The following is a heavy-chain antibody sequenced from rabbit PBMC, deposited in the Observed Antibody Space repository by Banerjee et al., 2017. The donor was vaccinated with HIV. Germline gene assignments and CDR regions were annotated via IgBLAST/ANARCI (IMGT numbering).Heavy chain of an antibody. CDR2: INTGSSGST. CDR3: ARDYSTSYVGVGYDL. D-gene: IGHD7-1*01. J-gene: IGHJ4*01. CDR1: GFSFSNKYV. V-gene: IGHV1S45*01. Sequence: QEQLEESGGDLVKPEGSLTLTCTASGFSFSNKYVMCWVRQAPGKGLEWIACINTGSSGSTYYASWAKGRFTISKTSSTTVTLQMTSLTAADTATYFCARDYSTSYVGVGYDLWGPGTLVTVS.